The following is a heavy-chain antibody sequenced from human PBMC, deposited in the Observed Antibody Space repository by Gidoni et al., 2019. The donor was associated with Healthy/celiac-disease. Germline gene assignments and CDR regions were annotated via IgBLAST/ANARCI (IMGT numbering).Heavy chain of an antibody. Sequence: QVQLQQSGPGLVKPSQTLSLTCAISGDRVSSNRASWNGIRQSPSRGLEWLGRTYYRSKWYNDYAVSVKSRITINPDTSKNQFSLQLNSVTPEDTAVYYCAREYGYVEYSSSWEGNFDYWGQGTLVTVSS. J-gene: IGHJ4*02. D-gene: IGHD6-6*01. CDR2: TYYRSKWYN. CDR3: AREYGYVEYSSSWEGNFDY. CDR1: GDRVSSNRAS. V-gene: IGHV6-1*01.